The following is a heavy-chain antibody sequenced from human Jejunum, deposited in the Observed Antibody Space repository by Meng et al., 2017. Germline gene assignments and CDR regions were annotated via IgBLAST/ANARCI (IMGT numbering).Heavy chain of an antibody. D-gene: IGHD3-10*01. Sequence: SETLSLTVTVSGGSINSRGYYWNWIRHLPGKGLEWIGYVYYTGTPYYSTSLKSRLSISIDTSKNQFSLRLNSVTAADTAVYYCARDRGPGTGSYYDSWGQGTLVTVSS. J-gene: IGHJ5*02. CDR1: GGSINSRGYY. CDR3: ARDRGPGTGSYYDS. V-gene: IGHV4-31*03. CDR2: VYYTGTP.